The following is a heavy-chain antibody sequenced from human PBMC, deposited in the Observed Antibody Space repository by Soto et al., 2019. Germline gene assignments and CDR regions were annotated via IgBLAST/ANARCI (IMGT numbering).Heavy chain of an antibody. V-gene: IGHV4-30-4*01. CDR2: IYYSGST. D-gene: IGHD3-3*01. Sequence: LSLTCTVSGGSISSGDYYWSWIRQPPGKGLEWIGYIYYSGSTYYNPSLKSRVTISVDTSKNQFSLKLSSVTAADTAVYYCAREVRGRSYDFWSGYRPEYGMDVWGQGTTVTVSS. CDR3: AREVRGRSYDFWSGYRPEYGMDV. J-gene: IGHJ6*02. CDR1: GGSISSGDYY.